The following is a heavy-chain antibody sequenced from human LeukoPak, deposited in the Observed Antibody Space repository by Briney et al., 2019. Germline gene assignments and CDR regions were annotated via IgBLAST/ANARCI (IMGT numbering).Heavy chain of an antibody. CDR2: ISGSGGST. J-gene: IGHJ4*02. D-gene: IGHD4-17*01. V-gene: IGHV3-23*01. CDR1: GFTFSSYA. Sequence: GGSLRLSCAASGFTFSSYAMSWVRQAPGKGLEWVSAISGSGGSTYYADSVKGRFTISRDNSKNTLYLQMNSLRAEDTAVYYCASSYFTVTTGPYFDYWGQGTLVTVSS. CDR3: ASSYFTVTTGPYFDY.